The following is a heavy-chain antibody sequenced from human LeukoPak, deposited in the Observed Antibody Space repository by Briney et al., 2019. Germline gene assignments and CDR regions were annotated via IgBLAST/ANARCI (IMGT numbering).Heavy chain of an antibody. CDR1: GFSFSRDS. V-gene: IGHV3-48*01. CDR2: ISYDSMIK. D-gene: IGHD3-22*01. CDR3: AETYYYDSSGSSPFDY. Sequence: GGSLRLSCVASGFSFSRDSMNWVRQAPRKGLEWISCISYDSMIKYYADSVKGRFTISRDNSKNTLYLQMNSLRAEDTAVYYCAETYYYDSSGSSPFDYWGQGTLVTVSS. J-gene: IGHJ4*02.